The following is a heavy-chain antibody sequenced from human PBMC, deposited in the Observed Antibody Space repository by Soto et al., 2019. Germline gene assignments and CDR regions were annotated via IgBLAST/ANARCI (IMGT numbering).Heavy chain of an antibody. J-gene: IGHJ4*02. CDR2: INSAGSST. V-gene: IGHV3-74*02. D-gene: IGHD2-15*01. CDR1: GFTFSSYW. Sequence: EVQLVESGGGLVQPGGSLRLSCAASGFTFSSYWMHWVRQAPGKGLVWVSRINSAGSSTSYADSVKGRFTISRDNAKNTLYLQRNSLRAEDTAVYYCVRTSLVVAAATREDYWGQGTLVTVSS. CDR3: VRTSLVVAAATREDY.